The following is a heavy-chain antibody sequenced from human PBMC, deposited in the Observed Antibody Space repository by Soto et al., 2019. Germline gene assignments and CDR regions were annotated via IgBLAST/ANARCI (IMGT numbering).Heavy chain of an antibody. D-gene: IGHD2-2*01. CDR1: GFSSSPYW. CDR2: IKPDGSEK. J-gene: IGHJ6*02. V-gene: IGHV3-7*03. CDR3: ARERVRVVAATITHYYGMDV. Sequence: PGGSLRLSCEASGFSSSPYWMSWVRQAPGKGLEWVANIKPDGSEKYYLDSVKGRFTISRDNANNSLFLQMNSLRAEDTAVYYCARERVRVVAATITHYYGMDVWGQGTTVTVSS.